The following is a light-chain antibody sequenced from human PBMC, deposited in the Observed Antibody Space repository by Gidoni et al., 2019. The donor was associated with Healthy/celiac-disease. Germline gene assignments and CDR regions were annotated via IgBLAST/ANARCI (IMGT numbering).Light chain of an antibody. CDR1: PSVSSSF. J-gene: IGKJ4*01. Sequence: EIVLTQSPGTLSLSPGERATLSCRASPSVSSSFLAWYQQKPGQAPRLLIYGASSRATGIPDRFSGSGSGTDFTLTISRLEPEDFAVYYCQQYGSSPLTFXGXTKVXIK. CDR2: GAS. CDR3: QQYGSSPLT. V-gene: IGKV3-20*01.